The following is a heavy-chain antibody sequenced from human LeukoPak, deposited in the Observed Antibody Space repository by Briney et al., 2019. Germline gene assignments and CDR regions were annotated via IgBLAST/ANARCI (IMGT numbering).Heavy chain of an antibody. CDR2: IYDTGSS. CDR1: GASISGYY. CDR3: AGNRNALGDINWLDP. Sequence: PSETLSLTCTVSGASISGYYWNWIRQSPGKGLEWIAFIYDTGSSNYNPSLRSRVTISLDTSKNQFTLKLKSVTAADTAVYYCAGNRNALGDINWLDPWGQGTLVTVSS. D-gene: IGHD2/OR15-2a*01. J-gene: IGHJ5*02. V-gene: IGHV4-59*01.